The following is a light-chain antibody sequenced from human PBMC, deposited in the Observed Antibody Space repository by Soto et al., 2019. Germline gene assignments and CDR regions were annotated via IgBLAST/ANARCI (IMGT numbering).Light chain of an antibody. Sequence: IESRHPPATLSVSSFNLSTLSFRASQSVSSNLAWSPQKPGQAPRLLIYGASTRATGIPARFSGSGSGTDFTLTISRLEPEDFAVYYCQQYGRSLKFAQGTLLEI. CDR1: QSVSSN. V-gene: IGKV3-20*01. CDR2: GAS. CDR3: QQYGRSLK. J-gene: IGKJ5*01.